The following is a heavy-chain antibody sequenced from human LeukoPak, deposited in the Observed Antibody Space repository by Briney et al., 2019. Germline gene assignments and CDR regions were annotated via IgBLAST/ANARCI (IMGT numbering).Heavy chain of an antibody. CDR3: ARVEYYYDSSGYSGESSDAFDI. Sequence: SETLSLTCTVSGGSLNTPNYYWGWIRQTPGKGLEWIGSIYYSGSTYYNPSLKSRVTISVDTSKNQFSLKLSSVTAADTAVYYCARVEYYYDSSGYSGESSDAFDIWGQGTMVTVSS. D-gene: IGHD3-22*01. CDR1: GGSLNTPNYY. CDR2: IYYSGST. J-gene: IGHJ3*02. V-gene: IGHV4-39*07.